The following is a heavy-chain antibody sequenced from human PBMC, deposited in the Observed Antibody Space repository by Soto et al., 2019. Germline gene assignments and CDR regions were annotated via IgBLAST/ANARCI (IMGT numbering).Heavy chain of an antibody. Sequence: QVTLKESGPVLVKPTETLTLTCTVTGCSLSKARMGVSWIRQPPVKTMEWLAHIFSNDEKSYSTSLKRRLTISKDTSKSQVVLTMTNMDPVDTATYYCARTIGGYGDYHVIDSWGQGTLVTVSS. CDR3: ARTIGGYGDYHVIDS. J-gene: IGHJ4*02. V-gene: IGHV2-26*01. D-gene: IGHD4-17*01. CDR2: IFSNDEK. CDR1: GCSLSKARMG.